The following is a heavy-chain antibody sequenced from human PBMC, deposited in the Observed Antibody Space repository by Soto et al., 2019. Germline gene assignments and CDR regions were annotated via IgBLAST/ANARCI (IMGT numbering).Heavy chain of an antibody. J-gene: IGHJ1*01. CDR1: GFTFDDYA. Sequence: LSCAASGFTFDDYAMHWVRQVPGKGLEWVSGINWNSGSIGYGDSVKGRFAISRDNAKNSLHLQMNSLSAEDTAFYYCVKDESINWYSGHFRHWGQGTLVTVSS. CDR2: INWNSGSI. V-gene: IGHV3-9*01. D-gene: IGHD6-13*01. CDR3: VKDESINWYSGHFRH.